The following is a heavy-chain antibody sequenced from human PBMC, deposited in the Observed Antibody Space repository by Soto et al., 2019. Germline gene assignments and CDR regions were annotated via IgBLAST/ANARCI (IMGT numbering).Heavy chain of an antibody. J-gene: IGHJ4*02. Sequence: QVQLVQSGAEVKKPGSSVKVSCKASGGTFSSYPISWVRQAPGQGLEWMGVIIPIFGSVNSAQKFQGRVTITADESTSTAYMEVSSLRSEDTAVYYCARPRTTRTTKGYDYWGQGTLVTVSS. D-gene: IGHD1-1*01. V-gene: IGHV1-69*01. CDR2: IIPIFGSV. CDR3: ARPRTTRTTKGYDY. CDR1: GGTFSSYP.